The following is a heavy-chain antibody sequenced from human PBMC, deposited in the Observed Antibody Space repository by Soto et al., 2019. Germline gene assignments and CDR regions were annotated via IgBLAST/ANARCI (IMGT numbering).Heavy chain of an antibody. CDR2: IIPILGIA. CDR3: ARDRGIAVAGTGDAFDI. Sequence: ASVKVSCKASGGTFSSYTISWVRQAPGQGLEWMGRIIPILGIANYAQKFQGRVTITADKSTSTAYMELSSLRSEDTAVYYCARDRGIAVAGTGDAFDIWGQGTMVTVSS. J-gene: IGHJ3*02. CDR1: GGTFSSYT. V-gene: IGHV1-69*04. D-gene: IGHD6-19*01.